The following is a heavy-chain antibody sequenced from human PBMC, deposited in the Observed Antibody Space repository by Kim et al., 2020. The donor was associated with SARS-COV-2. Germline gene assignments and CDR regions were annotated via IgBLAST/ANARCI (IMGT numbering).Heavy chain of an antibody. CDR1: GYSISSGYY. CDR2: IYHSGST. D-gene: IGHD3-10*01. J-gene: IGHJ5*01. CDR3: ARDLDYYGSGSSYDRDW. Sequence: SETLSLTCTVSGYSISSGYYWGWIRQPPGKGLEWIGSIYHSGSTYYNPSLKSRVTISVDTSKNQFSLTLSSVTAAATAVYYFARDLDYYGSGSSYDRDW. V-gene: IGHV4-38-2*02.